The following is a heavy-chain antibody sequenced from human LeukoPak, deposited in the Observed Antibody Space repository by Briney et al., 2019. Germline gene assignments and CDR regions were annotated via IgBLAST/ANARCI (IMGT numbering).Heavy chain of an antibody. D-gene: IGHD6-13*01. CDR1: GFTFSSYG. CDR2: IWYDGSNK. J-gene: IGHJ4*02. V-gene: IGHV3-33*01. CDR3: ARLAIGAAGRGEIDY. Sequence: PGGSLSLSCAASGFTFSSYGMHWVRQAPGKGLEWVAVIWYDGSNKYYADSVKGRFTISRDNSKNTLYLQMNSLRAEDTAVYYCARLAIGAAGRGEIDYWGQGTLVTVSS.